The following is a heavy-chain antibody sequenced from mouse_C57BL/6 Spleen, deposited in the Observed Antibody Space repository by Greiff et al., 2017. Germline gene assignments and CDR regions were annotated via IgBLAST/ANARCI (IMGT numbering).Heavy chain of an antibody. Sequence: VQLQQSGAELMKPGASVKLSCKATGYTFTGYWIEWVKQRPGHGLEWIGEILPGSGSTNYNEKFKGKVTVTADKSSNTVYMQISSLTAEDSAIYSCARGGSFAYWGQGTLVTVSA. CDR3: ARGGSFAY. CDR2: ILPGSGST. V-gene: IGHV1-9*01. J-gene: IGHJ3*01. CDR1: GYTFTGYW.